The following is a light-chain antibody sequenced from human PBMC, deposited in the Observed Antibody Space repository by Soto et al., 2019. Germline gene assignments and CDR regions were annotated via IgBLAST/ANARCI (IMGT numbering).Light chain of an antibody. CDR1: QSVRSN. J-gene: IGKJ5*01. CDR2: GAS. CDR3: QQYNNWPAIT. V-gene: IGKV3D-15*01. Sequence: EIVMTQSPATLSVCPGERATLSCRASQSVRSNFAWYQQKPGQAPRLLIYGASTRATGIPARFSGSGSGTEFTLTISSLQSEDFAVYYCQQYNNWPAITFGQGTRMAIK.